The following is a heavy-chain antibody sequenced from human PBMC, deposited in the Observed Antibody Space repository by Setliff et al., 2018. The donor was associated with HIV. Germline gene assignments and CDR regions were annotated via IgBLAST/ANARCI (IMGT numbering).Heavy chain of an antibody. CDR2: IHHSGNT. V-gene: IGHV4-38-2*02. D-gene: IGHD1-20*01. J-gene: IGHJ3*02. Sequence: SETLSLTCAVSGSSISSGYFWGWVRQPPGKGLEWIANIHHSGNTYYNPSLKSRVTISVETSTNQFSLKLNSVTATDTAVYYCAREGPRITGTGGAFDTWGQGTMVTVSS. CDR3: AREGPRITGTGGAFDT. CDR1: GSSISSGYF.